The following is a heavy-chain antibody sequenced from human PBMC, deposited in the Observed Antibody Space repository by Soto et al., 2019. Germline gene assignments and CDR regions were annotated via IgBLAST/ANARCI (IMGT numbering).Heavy chain of an antibody. V-gene: IGHV2-5*02. J-gene: IGHJ4*02. D-gene: IGHD5-12*01. CDR3: AHRLGGYTWNVGYPDF. Sequence: QITLEESGPTLVKPTQTLTLTCTFSGFSLTTRPMGVGWIRQPPGKAREWLAVIYWDDDKRYSPSLRSRLTINKDTSQKQVVLTMADLDPVDTATYYCAHRLGGYTWNVGYPDFWGQGTLVSVSS. CDR1: GFSLTTRPMG. CDR2: IYWDDDK.